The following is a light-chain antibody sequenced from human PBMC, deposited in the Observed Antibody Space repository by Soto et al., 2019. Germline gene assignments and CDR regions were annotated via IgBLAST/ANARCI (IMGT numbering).Light chain of an antibody. CDR1: QSISIY. J-gene: IGKJ1*01. CDR2: AAS. Sequence: DFQMTQSPSSLSASVGDRVTITCRASQSISIYLNWYQQKPGKAPKLLIYAASSLQSGVPSRFSASGSGTDFTLTISSLQPEGFATYYCQQSYTTLGTFGQGTKVEIK. V-gene: IGKV1-39*01. CDR3: QQSYTTLGT.